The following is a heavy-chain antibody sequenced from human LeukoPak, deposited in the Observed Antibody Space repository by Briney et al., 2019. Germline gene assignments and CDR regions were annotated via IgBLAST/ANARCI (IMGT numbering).Heavy chain of an antibody. J-gene: IGHJ6*03. CDR2: FDPENAKT. D-gene: IGHD1-1*01. CDR3: VIMRHTVVPTARIYYYMDI. CDR1: GYILTELS. Sequence: EASVKVSCKVSGYILTELSIHWGRQAPGKGLEWMGSFDPENAKTKSAQTFKGTDTMTQDTSPDTADMELRSLRSDATAIYYCVIMRHTVVPTARIYYYMDIWGTGTTVIVSS. V-gene: IGHV1-24*01.